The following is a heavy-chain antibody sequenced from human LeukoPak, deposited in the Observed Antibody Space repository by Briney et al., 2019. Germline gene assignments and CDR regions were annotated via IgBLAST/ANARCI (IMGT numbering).Heavy chain of an antibody. D-gene: IGHD3-10*01. J-gene: IGHJ4*02. Sequence: PSETLSLTCTVSGGSISSYYWSWIRQPPGKGLEWIGYIYYSGSTNYNPSLKSRVTISVDTSKNQFSLKLSSVTAADTAVYYCASFRPRYGSGSYPAYWGQGTLVTVSS. CDR3: ASFRPRYGSGSYPAY. V-gene: IGHV4-59*01. CDR2: IYYSGST. CDR1: GGSISSYY.